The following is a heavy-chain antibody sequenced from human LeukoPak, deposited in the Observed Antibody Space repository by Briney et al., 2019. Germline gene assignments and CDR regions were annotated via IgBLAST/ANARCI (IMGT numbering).Heavy chain of an antibody. CDR3: AKPRPSYSSSWYDH. CDR1: GFTFTSYA. J-gene: IGHJ5*02. CDR2: ISGSGGST. D-gene: IGHD6-13*01. V-gene: IGHV3-23*01. Sequence: SGMSLRLSCAASGFTFTSYAMSWVRQAPGKGLEWVSAISGSGGSTYYADFVKGRFTISRDNSKNTLYLQMNSLRAEDTAVYYCAKPRPSYSSSWYDHWGQGTLVTVSS.